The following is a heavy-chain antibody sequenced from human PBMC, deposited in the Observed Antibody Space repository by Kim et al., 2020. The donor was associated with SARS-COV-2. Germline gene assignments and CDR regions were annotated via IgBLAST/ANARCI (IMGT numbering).Heavy chain of an antibody. Sequence: SETLSLTCAVYGGSFSGYYWSWIRQPPGKGLEWIGEINHSGSTNYNPSLKSRVTISVDTSKNQFSLKLSSVTAADTAVYYCARGSSEWRYTISSIAARPRYYYGMDVWGQGTTVTVSS. V-gene: IGHV4-34*01. CDR3: ARGSSEWRYTISSIAARPRYYYGMDV. CDR1: GGSFSGYY. D-gene: IGHD6-6*01. CDR2: INHSGST. J-gene: IGHJ6*02.